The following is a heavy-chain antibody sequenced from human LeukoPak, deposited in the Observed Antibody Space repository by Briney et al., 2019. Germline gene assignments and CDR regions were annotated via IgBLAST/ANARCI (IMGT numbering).Heavy chain of an antibody. CDR1: GGSISSYY. CDR3: ARHVKMATFDY. V-gene: IGHV4-59*08. D-gene: IGHD5-24*01. Sequence: MTSETLSLTCTVSGGSISSYYWSWIRQPAGKGLEWIGYIYYSGSTNYNPSLKSRVTISVDTSKNQFSLKLSSVTAADTAVYYCARHVKMATFDYWGQGTLVTVSS. J-gene: IGHJ4*02. CDR2: IYYSGST.